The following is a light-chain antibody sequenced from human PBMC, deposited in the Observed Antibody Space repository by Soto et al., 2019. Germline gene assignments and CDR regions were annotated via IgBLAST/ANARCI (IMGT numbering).Light chain of an antibody. CDR2: KAS. J-gene: IGKJ1*01. V-gene: IGKV1-5*03. CDR3: QQYSTKWS. Sequence: DIQMTQSPSTLSASVGDRVTITCRASESISSWLAWFQQKPGKAPKLLIYKASILESGVSSRFSGSESGTEFTLPISSLQPDDFATYFCQQYSTKWSFGQGPKVEIK. CDR1: ESISSW.